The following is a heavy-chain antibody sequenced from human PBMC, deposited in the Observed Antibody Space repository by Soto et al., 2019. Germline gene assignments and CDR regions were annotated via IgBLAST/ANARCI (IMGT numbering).Heavy chain of an antibody. CDR1: GGSISSNNW. D-gene: IGHD1-26*01. CDR2: IFHSGST. J-gene: IGHJ4*02. V-gene: IGHV4-4*02. CDR3: ARVYSGSYSDY. Sequence: QVQLQESGPGLVKPSGTLSLTCAVSGGSISSNNWWSWVRQPPGKGLEWIGEIFHSGSTHYSPSLKSRVTISVDKSKNQFSLRLTSVTAADTAVYYCARVYSGSYSDYWGQGTLVTVSS.